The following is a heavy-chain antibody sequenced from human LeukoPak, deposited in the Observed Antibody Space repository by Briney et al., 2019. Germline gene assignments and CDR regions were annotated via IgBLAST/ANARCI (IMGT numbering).Heavy chain of an antibody. D-gene: IGHD6-19*01. CDR2: ISGSGGST. CDR3: AKDDVAVAGTPIFDY. CDR1: GFTFSSYA. V-gene: IGHV3-23*01. Sequence: GGSLRLSCAASGFTFSSYAMSWVRQAPGKGLEWVSAISGSGGSTYYADSVKGRFTISRDNSKNTLYLQMDSLRAEDTAVYYCAKDDVAVAGTPIFDYWGQGTLVTVSS. J-gene: IGHJ4*02.